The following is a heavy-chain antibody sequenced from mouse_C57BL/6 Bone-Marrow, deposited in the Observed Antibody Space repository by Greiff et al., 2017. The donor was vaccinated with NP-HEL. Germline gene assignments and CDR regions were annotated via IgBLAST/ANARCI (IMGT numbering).Heavy chain of an antibody. J-gene: IGHJ3*01. D-gene: IGHD2-3*01. CDR3: ARGGGYYWFAY. Sequence: VQLMESGAELVRPGTSVKVSCKASGYAFTNYLIEWVKQRPGQGLEWIGVINPGSGGTNYNEKFKGKATLTADKSSSTAYMQLSSLTSEDSAVYFCARGGGYYWFAYWGQGTLVTVSA. CDR1: GYAFTNYL. V-gene: IGHV1-54*01. CDR2: INPGSGGT.